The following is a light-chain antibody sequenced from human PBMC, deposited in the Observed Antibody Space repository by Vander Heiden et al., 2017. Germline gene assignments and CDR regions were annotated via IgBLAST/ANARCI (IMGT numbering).Light chain of an antibody. CDR1: SSNIGSNT. Sequence: QSVLTQPPSASGTPGQRVPISCSGSSSNIGSNTVNWYQHIPGTAPKVLIYSNTERPSGVPDRFSGSKSGASASLAISGLESEDEADYYCAAWDDSLSGVLFGGGTKLTVL. CDR2: SNT. J-gene: IGLJ2*01. CDR3: AAWDDSLSGVL. V-gene: IGLV1-44*01.